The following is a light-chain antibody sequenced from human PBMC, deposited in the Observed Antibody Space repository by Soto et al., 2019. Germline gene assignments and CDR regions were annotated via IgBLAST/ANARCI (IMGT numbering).Light chain of an antibody. CDR2: DAS. Sequence: DVQMTQSPSTLSASVGDRVTITCRASQSISRWLAWYQQKPGKAPKVLIWDASSLQRGVPSRFSGSGTGTEFTLTISSLQPDDFATYYCQQYNGYSTWTFGQGTKVDIK. J-gene: IGKJ1*01. V-gene: IGKV1-5*01. CDR3: QQYNGYSTWT. CDR1: QSISRW.